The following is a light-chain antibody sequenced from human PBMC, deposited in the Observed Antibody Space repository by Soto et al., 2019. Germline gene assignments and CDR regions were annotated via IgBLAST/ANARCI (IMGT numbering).Light chain of an antibody. J-gene: IGKJ1*01. Sequence: EIVMTQSPATLSVSPGERATLSCRASQSVGSNLAWYQQNPGQAPRLLIYGASTRATGITARFSGSGSGTEFTLTISSPHSEDFAIYFCQQYNNWYRDRTFGQGTKVEIK. CDR3: QQYNNWYRDRT. CDR2: GAS. CDR1: QSVGSN. V-gene: IGKV3-15*01.